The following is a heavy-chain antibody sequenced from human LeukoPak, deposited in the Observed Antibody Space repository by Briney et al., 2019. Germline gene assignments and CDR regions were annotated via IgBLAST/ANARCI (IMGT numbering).Heavy chain of an antibody. D-gene: IGHD3-16*01. Sequence: SETLSLTCTVSGGSISSYYWSWIRQPPGKGLEWMGNIYYSGSTNYNSSLKSRVTISADTSKNQISLKLRSVTAADTAVYYCARKGVSDLYYFDSWGQGTLVTVSS. CDR1: GGSISSYY. J-gene: IGHJ4*02. CDR3: ARKGVSDLYYFDS. V-gene: IGHV4-59*08. CDR2: IYYSGST.